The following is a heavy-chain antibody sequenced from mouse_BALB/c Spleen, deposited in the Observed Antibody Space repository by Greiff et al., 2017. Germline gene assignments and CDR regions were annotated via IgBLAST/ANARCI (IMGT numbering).Heavy chain of an antibody. V-gene: IGHV5-17*02. D-gene: IGHD2-2*01. CDR3: AREDGYDLYAMDY. J-gene: IGHJ4*01. CDR2: ISSGSSTI. Sequence: EVKLVESGGGLVKPGGSRKLSCAASGFTFSSFGMHWVRQAPEKGLEWVAYISSGSSTIYYADTVKGRFTISRDNPKNTLFLQMTSLRSEDTAMYYCAREDGYDLYAMDYWGQGTSVTVSS. CDR1: GFTFSSFG.